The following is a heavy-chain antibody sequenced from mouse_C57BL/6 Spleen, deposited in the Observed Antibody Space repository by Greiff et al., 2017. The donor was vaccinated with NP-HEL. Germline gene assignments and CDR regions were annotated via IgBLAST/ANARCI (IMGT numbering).Heavy chain of an antibody. J-gene: IGHJ4*01. CDR3: ALLGSYYYAMDY. Sequence: QVQLQQSGPELVKPGASVKISCKASGYAFSSSWMNWVKQRPGKGLEWIGRIYPGDGGTNYNGKFKGKATLTADKSSSTAYMQLSSLTSEDSAVYFCALLGSYYYAMDYWGQGTSVTVSA. CDR1: GYAFSSSW. D-gene: IGHD4-1*01. CDR2: IYPGDGGT. V-gene: IGHV1-82*01.